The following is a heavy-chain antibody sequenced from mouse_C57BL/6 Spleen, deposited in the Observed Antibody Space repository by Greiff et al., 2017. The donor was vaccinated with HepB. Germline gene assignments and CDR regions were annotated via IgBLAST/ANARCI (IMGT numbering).Heavy chain of an antibody. CDR3: AIYRNCTLYAMDY. J-gene: IGHJ4*01. CDR2: LYLGDGDT. Sequence: VQLQQSGPELVKPGASVKISCKASGYAFSSSWMNWVKQRPGKGLEWIGRLYLGDGDTNYNGKFKGKATLTADTSSSTAYMQLSSLTSEDSAVYFCAIYRNCTLYAMDYWGQGTAVTVSS. CDR1: GYAFSSSW. D-gene: IGHD2-5*01. V-gene: IGHV1-82*01.